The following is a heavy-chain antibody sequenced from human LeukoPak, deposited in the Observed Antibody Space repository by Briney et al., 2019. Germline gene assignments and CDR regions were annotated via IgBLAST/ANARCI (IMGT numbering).Heavy chain of an antibody. J-gene: IGHJ5*02. CDR2: INPNSGGT. CDR3: ARTDDYRDYRRFHP. Sequence: ASVKVSCKPSGYTFTGYYMHWVRQAPGQGLEWMGWINPNSGGTNYAQKFQGRVTMTRDTSISTAYMELSRLRSDDTVVYYCARTDDYRDYRRFHPWGQGTLVTVSS. V-gene: IGHV1-2*02. CDR1: GYTFTGYY. D-gene: IGHD4-17*01.